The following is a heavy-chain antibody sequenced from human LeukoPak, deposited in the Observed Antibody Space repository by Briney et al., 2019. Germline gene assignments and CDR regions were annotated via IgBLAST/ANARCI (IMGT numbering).Heavy chain of an antibody. J-gene: IGHJ4*02. CDR3: AKDGKNYFDY. V-gene: IGHV3-7*03. CDR1: GFTLSDYW. Sequence: GGSLRLSCAAAGFTLSDYWMSWVRQAPGKGLEWVANIKKDGSEKYYVDSVKGRFTISRDNAKNSLYLQMNSLRAEDTALYYCAKDGKNYFDYWGQGTLVTVSP. D-gene: IGHD1-26*01. CDR2: IKKDGSEK.